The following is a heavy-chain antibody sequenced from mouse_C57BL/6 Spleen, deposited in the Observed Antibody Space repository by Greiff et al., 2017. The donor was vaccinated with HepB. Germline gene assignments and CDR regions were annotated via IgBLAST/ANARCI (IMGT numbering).Heavy chain of an antibody. Sequence: EVQLQQSGPELVKPGASVKISCKASGYTFTDYYMNWVKQSHGKSLEWIGDINPNNGGTSYNQKFKGKATLTVDKSSSTAYMELRSLTSEDSAVYYCARETTVLGFDVWGTGTTVTVSS. CDR3: ARETTVLGFDV. V-gene: IGHV1-26*01. J-gene: IGHJ1*03. CDR2: INPNNGGT. D-gene: IGHD1-1*01. CDR1: GYTFTDYY.